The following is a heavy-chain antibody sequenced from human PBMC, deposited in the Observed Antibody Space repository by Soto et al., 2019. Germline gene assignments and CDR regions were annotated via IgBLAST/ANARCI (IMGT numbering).Heavy chain of an antibody. CDR1: GFTFSSYW. Sequence: EVRLVESGGGLVQPGGSLRLSCEASGFTFSSYWMHWVRQAPGKGLVWVSRIYGDATYYADSVKGRFHISRDNSEKTVFLEMNSLRVEDTAVYFCAQLALWFGEFGRGYWGQGALVNVSS. J-gene: IGHJ4*02. CDR2: IYGDAT. CDR3: AQLALWFGEFGRGY. V-gene: IGHV3-74*02. D-gene: IGHD3-10*01.